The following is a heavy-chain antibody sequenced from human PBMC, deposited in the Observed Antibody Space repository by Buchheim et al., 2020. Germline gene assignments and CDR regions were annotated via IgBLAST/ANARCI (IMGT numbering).Heavy chain of an antibody. V-gene: IGHV3-33*01. CDR2: IWYDGGNK. CDR3: TRDLRNNWFDS. Sequence: QVQLVESGGGVVQPGTSLRLSCAASGFTFGSSGMHWIRQAPGKGLEWVALIWYDGGNKYYADSVKGRFTISRDNSENTLFLQMNSLRAEDTAMYYCTRDLRNNWFDSWGQGTL. CDR1: GFTFGSSG. J-gene: IGHJ5*01.